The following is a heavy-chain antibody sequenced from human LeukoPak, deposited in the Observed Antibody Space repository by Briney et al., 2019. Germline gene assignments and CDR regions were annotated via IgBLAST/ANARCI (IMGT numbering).Heavy chain of an antibody. J-gene: IGHJ4*02. D-gene: IGHD3-22*01. CDR3: ARDSGYFYFDY. CDR2: INAGNGNT. CDR1: GYTFTSYV. V-gene: IGHV1-3*01. Sequence: ASVKVSCKASGYTFTSYVVHWVRQAPGQRLEWTGWINAGNGNTKYSQKFQGRVTITRDTSASTAYMELSSLRSEDTAVFYCARDSGYFYFDYWGQGTLVTVSS.